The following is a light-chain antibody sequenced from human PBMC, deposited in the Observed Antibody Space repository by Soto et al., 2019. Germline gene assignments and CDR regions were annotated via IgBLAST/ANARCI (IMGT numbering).Light chain of an antibody. CDR3: QQADSFPVT. Sequence: EIMMTQSPVTLSVSPVERATLSCRASQSVSSSYLAWYQQKPGQAPRLLIYGASSRATGIPDRFSGSGSGTDFTLTISSLQPEDFATYYCQQADSFPVTFGQGTRLEIK. CDR1: QSVSSSY. CDR2: GAS. J-gene: IGKJ5*01. V-gene: IGKV3-20*01.